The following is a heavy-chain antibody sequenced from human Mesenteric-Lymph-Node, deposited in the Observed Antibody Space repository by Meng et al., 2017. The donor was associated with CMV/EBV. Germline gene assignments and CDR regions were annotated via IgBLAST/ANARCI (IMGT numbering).Heavy chain of an antibody. CDR2: IYHSGST. CDR3: ARQGTTGGELVVDP. D-gene: IGHD1-7*01. CDR1: GDSISSTNW. Sequence: VSGDSISSTNWWSWVRQPPGKGLEWIGEIYHSGSTNYNPSLKSRVTISVDKSKNQFSLKLSSVTAADTAVYYCARQGTTGGELVVDPWGQGTLVTVSS. V-gene: IGHV4-4*02. J-gene: IGHJ5*02.